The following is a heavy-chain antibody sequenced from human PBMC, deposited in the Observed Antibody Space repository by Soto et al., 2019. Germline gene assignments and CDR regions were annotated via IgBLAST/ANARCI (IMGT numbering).Heavy chain of an antibody. CDR3: ANDRYLAVAGLFDY. Sequence: EVQLLESGGGLVQPGGSLRLSCAASGFTFSSYAMSWVRQAPGKGLEWVSAISGSGGSTYYADSVKGRFTISRDNSXNPRCLQMKSRRGEDTAVYYCANDRYLAVAGLFDYWGQGTLVTVSS. CDR2: ISGSGGST. D-gene: IGHD6-19*01. CDR1: GFTFSSYA. V-gene: IGHV3-23*01. J-gene: IGHJ4*02.